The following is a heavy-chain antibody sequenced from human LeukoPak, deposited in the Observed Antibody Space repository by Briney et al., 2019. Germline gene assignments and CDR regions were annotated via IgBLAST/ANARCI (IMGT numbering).Heavy chain of an antibody. V-gene: IGHV1-69*01. CDR3: ASPGYQLLFGTSMWFDP. J-gene: IGHJ5*02. CDR2: IIPIFGTA. Sequence: ASVKLSCKASGRTFISYAISWVRQAPGQGLEWMGGIIPIFGTANYAQRFQGRVTITADESTSTAYMELSSLRSEDTAVYYCASPGYQLLFGTSMWFDPWGQGTLVTVSS. D-gene: IGHD2-2*01. CDR1: GRTFISYA.